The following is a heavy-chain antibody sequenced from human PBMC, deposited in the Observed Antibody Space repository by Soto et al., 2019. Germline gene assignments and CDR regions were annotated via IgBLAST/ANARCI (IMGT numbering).Heavy chain of an antibody. CDR3: ASFFGGSHHDAFDI. CDR2: IYYSGST. D-gene: IGHD3-16*02. Sequence: PSETLSLTCTVSGGSISSSSYYWGWIRQPPGKGLEWIGSIYYSGSTYYNPSLKSRVTISVDTSKNQFSLKLSSVTAADTAVYYCASFFGGSHHDAFDIWGQGPMVTVS. V-gene: IGHV4-39*01. CDR1: GGSISSSSYY. J-gene: IGHJ3*02.